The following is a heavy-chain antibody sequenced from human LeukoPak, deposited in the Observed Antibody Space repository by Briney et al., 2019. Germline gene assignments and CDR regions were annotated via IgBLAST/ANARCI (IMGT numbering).Heavy chain of an antibody. D-gene: IGHD3-10*01. CDR3: AKDQGGSGSYYPDYYYYMDV. CDR2: ISGSGGST. J-gene: IGHJ6*03. CDR1: RFTFSSYW. Sequence: PGGSLRLSCAASRFTFSSYWMSWVRQAPGKGLEWVSAISGSGGSTYYADSVKGRFTISRDNSKNTLYLQMNSLRAEDTAVYYCAKDQGGSGSYYPDYYYYMDVWGKGTTVTVSS. V-gene: IGHV3-23*01.